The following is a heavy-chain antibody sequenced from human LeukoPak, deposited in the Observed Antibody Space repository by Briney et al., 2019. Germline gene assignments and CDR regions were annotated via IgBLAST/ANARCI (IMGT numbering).Heavy chain of an antibody. V-gene: IGHV1-69*13. Sequence: VASVKVSCKASGGTFISYAISWVRQAPGQGLEWMGGIIPIFGTANYAQKFQGRVTITADESTSTAYMELSSLRSEDTAVYYCARDQDGYSHFDYWGQGTLVTVSS. CDR1: GGTFISYA. CDR3: ARDQDGYSHFDY. D-gene: IGHD5-24*01. J-gene: IGHJ4*02. CDR2: IIPIFGTA.